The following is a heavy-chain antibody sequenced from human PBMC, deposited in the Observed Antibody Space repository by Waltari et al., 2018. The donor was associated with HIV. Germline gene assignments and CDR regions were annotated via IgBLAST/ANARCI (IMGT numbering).Heavy chain of an antibody. CDR3: ATESPDNSGHLDS. CDR2: IYYSGST. V-gene: IGHV4-39*07. CDR1: GDSISSSSYL. Sequence: QLQLQESGPGLVKPSETLSLSCTVSGDSISSSSYLWGWIRQPPGKGLEWIGSIYYSGSTSYNPSLKSRVTISVDTTKYQFSLKLTSVTAADTAVYYCATESPDNSGHLDSWGQGTLVTVSS. J-gene: IGHJ4*02. D-gene: IGHD3-22*01.